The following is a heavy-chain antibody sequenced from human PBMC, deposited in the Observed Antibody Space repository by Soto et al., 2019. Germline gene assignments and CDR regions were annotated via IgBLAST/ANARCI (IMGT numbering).Heavy chain of an antibody. CDR3: ARPSPKYSPDWFGNLNLDH. CDR1: GYNFTTYW. D-gene: IGHD3-10*01. CDR2: ISPGDSNR. Sequence: EVQLVQSGAEAKKPGESLRISCKASGYNFTTYWIGWVRQMPGKGLEWMGMISPGDSNRKHSPSFQGQVTISADKSITTAYLQWNSLKASDTAIYYCARPSPKYSPDWFGNLNLDHWGQGTLVTVSS. V-gene: IGHV5-51*01. J-gene: IGHJ4*02.